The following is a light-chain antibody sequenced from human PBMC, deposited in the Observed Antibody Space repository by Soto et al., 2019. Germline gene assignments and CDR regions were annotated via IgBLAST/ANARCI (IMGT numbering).Light chain of an antibody. CDR1: SSDVGSYDY. J-gene: IGLJ1*01. V-gene: IGLV2-14*03. CDR2: DVN. Sequence: QSALTQPASVSGSPGQSITFSCTGTSSDVGSYDYVSWHQQHPGKDPKLIIYDVNNRPSGVPSRFSGSKSGNTASLIISGLQTEDEADYYCCAYSTSGTHVFGTGTKLTVL. CDR3: CAYSTSGTHV.